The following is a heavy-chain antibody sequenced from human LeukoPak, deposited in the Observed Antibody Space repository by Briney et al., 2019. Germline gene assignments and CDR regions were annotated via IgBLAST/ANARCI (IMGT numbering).Heavy chain of an antibody. CDR2: IYSGGST. CDR3: ARGLVNGDYCDY. CDR1: GFTVSSNY. J-gene: IGHJ4*02. D-gene: IGHD4-17*01. V-gene: IGHV3-66*01. Sequence: GGSLRLSCAASGFTVSSNYMSWVGQPPGRGRGWVSVIYSGGSTYYADSVKGRFTISRDNSKNTLYLQMNSLRAEDTAVYYCARGLVNGDYCDYWGQGTLVTVSS.